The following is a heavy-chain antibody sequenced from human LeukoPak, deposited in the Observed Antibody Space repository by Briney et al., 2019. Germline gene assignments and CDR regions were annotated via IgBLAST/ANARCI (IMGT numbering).Heavy chain of an antibody. Sequence: ASVKVSCKASGYTFTGYYMHWVRQAPGQGLEWMGWINPNSGGTNYAQKFQGRVTMTRDTPISTAYMELSRLRSDDTAVYYCARDLDHASRPFDYWGQGTLVTVSS. V-gene: IGHV1-2*02. J-gene: IGHJ4*02. CDR2: INPNSGGT. CDR1: GYTFTGYY. CDR3: ARDLDHASRPFDY.